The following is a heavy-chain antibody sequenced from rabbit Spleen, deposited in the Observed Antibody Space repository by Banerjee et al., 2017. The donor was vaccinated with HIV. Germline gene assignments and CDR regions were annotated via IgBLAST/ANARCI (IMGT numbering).Heavy chain of an antibody. CDR3: VRDRHSGGWGVPLYYFNL. CDR2: IDPVFGST. V-gene: IGHV1S47*01. CDR1: GFDFSSYG. D-gene: IGHD4-1*01. J-gene: IGHJ4*01. Sequence: QEQLVESGGGLVQPGGSLKLSCKTSGFDFSSYGVSWVRQAPGKGLEWIAYIDPVFGSTYYASWVNGRFTISSDNAQNTLYLQLNSLTAADTATYFCVRDRHSGGWGVPLYYFNLWGQGTLVTVS.